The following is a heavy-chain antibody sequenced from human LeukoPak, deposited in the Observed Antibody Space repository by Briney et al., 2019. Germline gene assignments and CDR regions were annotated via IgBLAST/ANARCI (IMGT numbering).Heavy chain of an antibody. CDR2: IYYSGST. Sequence: SETLSLTCTVSGGSISSSSYYWGWIRQPPGKGLEWIGSIYYSGSTYYNPSLKSRVTISVDTSKNQFSLKLSSVTAADTAVYYCARGPYDYSNYFDYWGQGTLVTVSS. D-gene: IGHD4-11*01. CDR3: ARGPYDYSNYFDY. CDR1: GGSISSSSYY. J-gene: IGHJ4*02. V-gene: IGHV4-39*07.